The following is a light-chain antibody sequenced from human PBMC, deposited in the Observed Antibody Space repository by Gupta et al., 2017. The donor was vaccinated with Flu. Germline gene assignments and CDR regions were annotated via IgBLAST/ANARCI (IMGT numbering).Light chain of an antibody. J-gene: IGLJ1*01. CDR1: SSDVGGYNS. CDR3: SSYTSTNSEV. V-gene: IGLV2-8*01. CDR2: DVT. Sequence: SVTISCTGTSSDVGGYNSVSWYQQHPGKAPILIIYDVTKRPSGVPDRFSGSKAGKTAFLTVSGLQAEDEADYYCSSYTSTNSEVFGTGNKVSVL.